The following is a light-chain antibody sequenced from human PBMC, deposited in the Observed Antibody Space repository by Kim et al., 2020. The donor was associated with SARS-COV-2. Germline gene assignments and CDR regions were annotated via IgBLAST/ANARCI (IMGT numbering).Light chain of an antibody. V-gene: IGLV3-1*01. CDR3: QARDSSTVV. CDR2: KES. J-gene: IGLJ2*01. Sequence: SASPGATVTITWSGVQLGYTYSYRYKQTHGPSPVLVIYKESKRPYGMPERFSGSNSRNTATMTISGTEAMDEADYYCQARDSSTVVFGGGTKLTVL. CDR1: QLGYTY.